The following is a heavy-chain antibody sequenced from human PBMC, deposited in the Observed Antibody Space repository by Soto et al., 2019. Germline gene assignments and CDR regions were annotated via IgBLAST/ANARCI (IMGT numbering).Heavy chain of an antibody. CDR3: ARLSYTMVRGVIKGNGMDV. CDR1: GGSISSSSYY. Sequence: SETLSLTCTVSGGSISSSSYYWGWIRQPPGKGLEWSGSIYYSGSTYYNPSLKSRVTISVDTSKNQFSLKLSSVTAADTAVYYCARLSYTMVRGVIKGNGMDVWGQGTTVTVSS. J-gene: IGHJ6*02. V-gene: IGHV4-39*07. CDR2: IYYSGST. D-gene: IGHD3-10*01.